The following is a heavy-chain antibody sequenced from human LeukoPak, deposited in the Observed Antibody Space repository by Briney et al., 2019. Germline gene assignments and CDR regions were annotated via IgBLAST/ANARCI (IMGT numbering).Heavy chain of an antibody. Sequence: ASVKVSCKASGGTFSSYAFSWVRQAPGQGLEWMGGIIPIFGTANYAQKFQGRVTITADESTSSAYMELSSLSSEDTAVYYCARILIQGVWIQRLYYFDYWGQGTLVTVSS. J-gene: IGHJ4*02. CDR2: IIPIFGTA. CDR3: ARILIQGVWIQRLYYFDY. CDR1: GGTFSSYA. D-gene: IGHD5-18*01. V-gene: IGHV1-69*13.